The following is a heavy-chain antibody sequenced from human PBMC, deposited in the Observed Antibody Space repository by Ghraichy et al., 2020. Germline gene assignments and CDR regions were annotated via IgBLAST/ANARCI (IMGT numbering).Heavy chain of an antibody. J-gene: IGHJ6*02. D-gene: IGHD3-3*01. CDR1: GYTFTSYD. CDR2: MNPNSGNT. Sequence: ASVKVSCKASGYTFTSYDINWVRQATGQGLEWMGWMNPNSGNTGYAQKFQGRVTMTRNTSISTAYMELSSLRSEDTAVYYCARAVHTLSYYDFWSGYYTSYYGMDVWGQGTTVTVSS. V-gene: IGHV1-8*01. CDR3: ARAVHTLSYYDFWSGYYTSYYGMDV.